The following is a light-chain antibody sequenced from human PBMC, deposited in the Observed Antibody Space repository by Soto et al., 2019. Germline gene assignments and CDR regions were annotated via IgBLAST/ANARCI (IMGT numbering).Light chain of an antibody. J-gene: IGKJ1*01. CDR2: GAS. CDR3: QQYGSSPTRT. V-gene: IGKV3-20*01. Sequence: AWTQSPGTLSLSPGERATLSWRASQSVSSSYLAWYQQKPGQAPRLLIYGASSRATGIPDRFSGSGSGTDFTLTISRLEPEDFAVYYCQQYGSSPTRTFGQGTKV. CDR1: QSVSSSY.